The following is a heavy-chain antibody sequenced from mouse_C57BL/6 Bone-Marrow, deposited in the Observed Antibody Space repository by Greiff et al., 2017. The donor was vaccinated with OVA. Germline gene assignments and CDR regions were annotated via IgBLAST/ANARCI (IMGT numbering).Heavy chain of an antibody. Sequence: EVQLQQSGPVLVKPGASVKMSCKASGYTFTDYYMNWVKQSHGKSLEWIGVINPYNGGTSYNQKFKGKATLTVGKSSSTAYMELNSLTSEDSAVYYCARLYYGSSPFDYWGQGTTLTVSS. D-gene: IGHD1-1*01. J-gene: IGHJ2*01. CDR1: GYTFTDYY. CDR2: INPYNGGT. CDR3: ARLYYGSSPFDY. V-gene: IGHV1-19*01.